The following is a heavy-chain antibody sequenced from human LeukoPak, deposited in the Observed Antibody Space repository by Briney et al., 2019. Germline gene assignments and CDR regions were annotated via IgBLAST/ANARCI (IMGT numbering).Heavy chain of an antibody. D-gene: IGHD3-22*01. CDR3: ARSYYYDSSGYYYDAFDI. Sequence: SETLSLTCTVSGGSISSSGYYWGWIRQPPGKGLEWIGSIYYSGSTYYNPSLKSRVTISVDTSKNQFSLKLSSVTAADTAVYYCARSYYYDSSGYYYDAFDIWGQGTMVTVSS. V-gene: IGHV4-39*01. J-gene: IGHJ3*02. CDR1: GGSISSSGYY. CDR2: IYYSGST.